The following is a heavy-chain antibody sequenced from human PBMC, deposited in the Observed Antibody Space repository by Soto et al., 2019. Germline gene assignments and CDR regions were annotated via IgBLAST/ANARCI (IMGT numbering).Heavy chain of an antibody. Sequence: SGGSLRLSCAASGFTFSSYSMNWVRQAPGKGLEWVSYISSSSSTIYYADSVKGRFTISRDNAKNSLYLQMNSLRDEDTAVYYYARDRDYYDSSGYDYWGQGTLVTVSS. CDR1: GFTFSSYS. V-gene: IGHV3-48*02. D-gene: IGHD3-22*01. CDR3: ARDRDYYDSSGYDY. CDR2: ISSSSSTI. J-gene: IGHJ4*02.